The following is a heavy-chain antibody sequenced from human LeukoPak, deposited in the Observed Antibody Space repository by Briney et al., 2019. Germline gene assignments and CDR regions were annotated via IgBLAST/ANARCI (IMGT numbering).Heavy chain of an antibody. CDR3: TPYNSDSGGFDS. J-gene: IGHJ5*01. CDR1: GFTFGDYA. CDR2: IRSKAYGGTT. Sequence: GGSLRLSCKASGFTFGDYAMSWVRQAPGKGLEWVGFIRSKAYGGTTEYAASVKGRFTISRDDSKSIAYLQMNSLKTEDTAVYYCTPYNSDSGGFDSWGQGTLVTVSS. D-gene: IGHD6-19*01. V-gene: IGHV3-49*04.